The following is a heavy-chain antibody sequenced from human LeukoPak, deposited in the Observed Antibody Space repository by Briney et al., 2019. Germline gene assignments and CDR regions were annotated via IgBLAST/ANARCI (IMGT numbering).Heavy chain of an antibody. CDR1: GFTVSNNY. J-gene: IGHJ4*02. D-gene: IGHD3-10*01. CDR2: IKSKTDGGTT. CDR3: SAGSPFDY. Sequence: PGGSLRLSCAASGFTVSNNYMSWVRQAPGKGLEWVGRIKSKTDGGTTDYAAPVKGRFTISRDDSKNTLYLQMNSLKTEDTAVYYCSAGSPFDYWGQGILVTVSS. V-gene: IGHV3-15*01.